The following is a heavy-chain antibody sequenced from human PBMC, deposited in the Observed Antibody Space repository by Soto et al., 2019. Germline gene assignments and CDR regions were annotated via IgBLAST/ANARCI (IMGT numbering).Heavy chain of an antibody. D-gene: IGHD6-19*01. Sequence: QVQLVESGGGVVQPGRSLRLSCAASGFTFSHYAMHWVRQAPGKGLEWVAITSYDGTTAYYADSVKGRFTISRDNSKNTLYLQMDSLRAEDAALYYCARPYSSGWYTTHDGFHFWGQGTLVTVSS. CDR2: TSYDGTTA. CDR1: GFTFSHYA. J-gene: IGHJ3*01. CDR3: ARPYSSGWYTTHDGFHF. V-gene: IGHV3-30*03.